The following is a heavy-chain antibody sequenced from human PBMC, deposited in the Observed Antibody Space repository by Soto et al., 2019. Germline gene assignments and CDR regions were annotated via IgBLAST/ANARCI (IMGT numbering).Heavy chain of an antibody. D-gene: IGHD3-3*01. CDR3: ARGRGRFFVCLLSADDYYYGIAF. V-gene: IGHV4-30-4*01. J-gene: IGHJ6*02. CDR2: IYYSGST. Sequence: SEALSLTCTVSGGSISSGDYYWSWIRQAPGKGLEWIGYIYYSGSTYYNPSLKSRVTISVDTSKNQFSLKLSSVTAADTAVYYCARGRGRFFVCLLSADDYYYGIAFWGQGSTVTVSS. CDR1: GGSISSGDYY.